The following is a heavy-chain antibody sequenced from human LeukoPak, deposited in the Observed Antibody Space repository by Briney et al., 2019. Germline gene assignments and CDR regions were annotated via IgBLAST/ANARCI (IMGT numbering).Heavy chain of an antibody. CDR2: ISYDGSNK. D-gene: IGHD3-22*01. CDR1: GFTFSSFG. Sequence: GRSLRLSCAASGFTFSSFGMRWVRQAPGKGLEWVAVISYDGSNKYYADSVKGRFTISRDNSKSTLYLQMHSLKTEDTAVYYCAKDGTGDYDTTGYYLLGHFQCWGQGTLVTVSS. J-gene: IGHJ1*01. V-gene: IGHV3-30*18. CDR3: AKDGTGDYDTTGYYLLGHFQC.